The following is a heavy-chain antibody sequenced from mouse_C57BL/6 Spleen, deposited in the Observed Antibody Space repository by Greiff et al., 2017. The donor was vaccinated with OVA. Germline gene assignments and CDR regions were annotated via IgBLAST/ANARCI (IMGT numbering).Heavy chain of an antibody. CDR2: IDPSDSYT. J-gene: IGHJ3*01. D-gene: IGHD1-1*01. CDR3: ASGSSYSWFAY. V-gene: IGHV1-59*01. CDR1: GYTFTSYW. Sequence: VQLQQPGAELVRPGTSVKLSCKASGYTFTSYWMHWVKRRPGQGLEWIGVIDPSDSYTNYNQKFKGKATLTVDTSSSTAYMQLSSLTSKDSAVYYCASGSSYSWFAYWGQGTLVTVSA.